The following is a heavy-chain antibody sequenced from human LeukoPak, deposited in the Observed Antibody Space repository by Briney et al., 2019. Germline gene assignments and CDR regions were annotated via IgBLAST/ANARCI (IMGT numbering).Heavy chain of an antibody. V-gene: IGHV1-69*05. CDR2: IIPIFGTA. CDR1: GGTFSSYA. Sequence: SVKVSCKASGGTFSSYAISWVRQAPGQGLEWMGGIIPIFGTANYAQKFQGRVTITTDESTSTAYMELSSLRSEDTAVYYCARADNFGVSYYDSTGYSPKRGGYDYWGQGTLVTVSS. J-gene: IGHJ4*02. CDR3: ARADNFGVSYYDSTGYSPKRGGYDY. D-gene: IGHD3-22*01.